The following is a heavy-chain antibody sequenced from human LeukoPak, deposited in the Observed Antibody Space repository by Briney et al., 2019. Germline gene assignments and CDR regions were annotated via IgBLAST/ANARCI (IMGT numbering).Heavy chain of an antibody. CDR2: FDPEDGET. V-gene: IGHV1-24*01. J-gene: IGHJ3*02. CDR3: ATGSQYYYDSSGYYNAFDI. Sequence: GASVNLSCDVSVYTLTELSMHCVRQPPGKGLEWMGGFDPEDGETIYEQKFQGRVTMTEDTSTDTAYMELGSLRSEDTAVYYCATGSQYYYDSSGYYNAFDIWGQGTMVTVSS. D-gene: IGHD3-22*01. CDR1: VYTLTELS.